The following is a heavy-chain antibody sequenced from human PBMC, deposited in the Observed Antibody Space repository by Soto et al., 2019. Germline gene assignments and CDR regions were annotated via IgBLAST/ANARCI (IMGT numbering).Heavy chain of an antibody. CDR2: VYYTGST. Sequence: PWETLSLTCSVSGGSISGSYLSWIRQSPGKGLEWLGYVYYTGSTNYSPSLRSRVSISVDTSKNESSLRLSSVTAADTAVYFCARSVAVTGAHIDYWGQGTQVTVSS. CDR1: GGSISGSY. D-gene: IGHD2-8*02. V-gene: IGHV4-59*01. CDR3: ARSVAVTGAHIDY. J-gene: IGHJ4*02.